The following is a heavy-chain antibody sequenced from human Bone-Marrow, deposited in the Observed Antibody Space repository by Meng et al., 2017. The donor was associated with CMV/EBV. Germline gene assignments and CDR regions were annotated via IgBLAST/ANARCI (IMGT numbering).Heavy chain of an antibody. D-gene: IGHD6-13*01. CDR1: GFTFSSYA. V-gene: IGHV3-23*01. J-gene: IGHJ6*02. Sequence: GESLKISCAASGFTFSSYAMSWVRQAPGKGLEWVSAISGSGGSTYYADSVKGRFTISRDNSKNTLYLQMNSLRAEDTAVYYCAKEEYSSSWYGYYGMDVWGQGPTVTVPS. CDR2: ISGSGGST. CDR3: AKEEYSSSWYGYYGMDV.